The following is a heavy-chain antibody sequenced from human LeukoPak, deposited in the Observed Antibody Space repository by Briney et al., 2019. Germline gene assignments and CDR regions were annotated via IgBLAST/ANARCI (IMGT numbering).Heavy chain of an antibody. J-gene: IGHJ4*02. CDR1: GGSISSSGYY. CDR3: ARYVVSGSGKYYFDY. Sequence: SETLSLTCTVSGGSISSSGYYWSWLRQPPGKGREWIGSINYSGNTYYNPSLKSRVTTSVDTSKNQFSLKLSSVTAADTAVYNCARYVVSGSGKYYFDYWGQGTLVTVSS. D-gene: IGHD3-10*01. CDR2: INYSGNT. V-gene: IGHV4-39*01.